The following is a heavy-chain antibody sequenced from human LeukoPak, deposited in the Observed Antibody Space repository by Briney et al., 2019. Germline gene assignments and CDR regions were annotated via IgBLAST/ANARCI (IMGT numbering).Heavy chain of an antibody. J-gene: IGHJ3*02. Sequence: SVKVSCKASGGTFSSYAISWVRQAPGQGLGWMRRIIPILGIANYAQKFQGRVTITADKSTSTAYMELSSLRSEDTAVYYCARGYDFWSGHDAFDIWGQGTMVTVSS. V-gene: IGHV1-69*04. CDR3: ARGYDFWSGHDAFDI. CDR2: IIPILGIA. D-gene: IGHD3-3*01. CDR1: GGTFSSYA.